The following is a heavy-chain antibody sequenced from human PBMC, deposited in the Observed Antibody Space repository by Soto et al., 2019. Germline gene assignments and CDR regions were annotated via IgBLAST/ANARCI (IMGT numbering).Heavy chain of an antibody. Sequence: PSETLSRTCSFSGDSSSTSTYSWSWIRQPPGKALEWVGFIYRSGVTSYNPSLKSRVSISLDTSNNQCSLKLGSVTAADTAVYYCARARSTIVGVANLNWFDPWGHGTLVPVYS. CDR2: IYRSGVT. D-gene: IGHD3-3*01. CDR1: GDSSSTSTYS. J-gene: IGHJ5*02. CDR3: ARARSTIVGVANLNWFDP. V-gene: IGHV4-30-2*01.